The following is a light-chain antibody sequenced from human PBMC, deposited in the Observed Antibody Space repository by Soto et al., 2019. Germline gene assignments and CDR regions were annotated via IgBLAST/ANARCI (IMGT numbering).Light chain of an antibody. J-gene: IGKJ1*01. CDR1: QSITDW. CDR3: QYWDVYSWT. CDR2: KAS. V-gene: IGKV1-5*03. Sequence: DIQMTQSPSTLSASVGDRVTITCRASQSITDWLAWYQQKPGKAPKFLIYKASNLEGGVPSRFSGSGSGTEVTLTISSVQPDDFATYYCQYWDVYSWTFGQGTKVEIK.